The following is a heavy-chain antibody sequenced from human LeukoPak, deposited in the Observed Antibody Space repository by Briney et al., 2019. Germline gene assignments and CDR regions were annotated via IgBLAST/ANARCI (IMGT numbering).Heavy chain of an antibody. V-gene: IGHV1-46*01. D-gene: IGHD2-15*01. CDR1: GYTFTSYY. CDR2: INPSGGST. J-gene: IGHJ4*02. Sequence: ASVKVSCKASGYTFTSYYMHSVRQAPGQGLEWMGIINPSGGSTSYAQKFQGRVTMTRDTSTSTVYMELSSLRSEDTAVYYCARDMSHIVVVVAATGGGFDYWGQGTLVTVSS. CDR3: ARDMSHIVVVVAATGGGFDY.